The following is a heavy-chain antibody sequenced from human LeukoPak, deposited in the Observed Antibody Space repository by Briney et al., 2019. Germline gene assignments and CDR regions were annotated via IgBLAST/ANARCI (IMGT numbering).Heavy chain of an antibody. CDR3: ARTSQTFDY. CDR2: ISYDGMNK. J-gene: IGHJ4*02. Sequence: GGSLRLSCAASGFTFSNYAMSWVRQAPGKGLEWVAVISYDGMNKYYADSVKGRFTISRDNSKNTLYLQMNSLRPEDTAVYYCARTSQTFDYWGQGTLVTVSS. V-gene: IGHV3-30*04. CDR1: GFTFSNYA.